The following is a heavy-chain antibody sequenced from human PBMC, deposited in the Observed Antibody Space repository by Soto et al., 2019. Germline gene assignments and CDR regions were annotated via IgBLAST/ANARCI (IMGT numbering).Heavy chain of an antibody. CDR2: IYWDDDK. CDR1: GFSLSTSGVG. D-gene: IGHD3-16*01. V-gene: IGHV2-5*02. CDR3: AHKGGGDRILDY. Sequence: QITLKESGPTLVKPTQTLTLTCTFSGFSLSTSGVGVGWIRQPPGKALEWLALIYWDDDKRYSPSLKSRLTITKDTSKNQVVLTMTNTDPVDTATYYCAHKGGGDRILDYWGQGTLVTVSS. J-gene: IGHJ4*02.